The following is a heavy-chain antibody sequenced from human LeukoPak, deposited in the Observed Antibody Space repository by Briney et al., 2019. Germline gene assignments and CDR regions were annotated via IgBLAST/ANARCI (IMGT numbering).Heavy chain of an antibody. Sequence: PGRSLRLSCAASGFTFSSYGMHWVRQAPGKGLEWVAVIWYDGSNKYYADSVKGRFTISRDNSKNTLYLQMNSLRAEDTAVYYCASYYDSSGYELAFDIWGQGTMVTVSS. D-gene: IGHD3-22*01. CDR3: ASYYDSSGYELAFDI. CDR2: IWYDGSNK. V-gene: IGHV3-33*01. J-gene: IGHJ3*02. CDR1: GFTFSSYG.